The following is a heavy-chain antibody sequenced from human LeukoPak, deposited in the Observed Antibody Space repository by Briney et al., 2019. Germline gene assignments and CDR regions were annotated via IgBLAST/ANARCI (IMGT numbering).Heavy chain of an antibody. CDR2: INHSGSN. D-gene: IGHD1-7*01. J-gene: IGHJ4*02. Sequence: SETLSLICAVYGGSFSGYYWSWIPQPPGKGLEWIGEINHSGSNNYNPSLKSRVTISVDTSKNQFPLKLSSVTAADTAVYYCARATNGELGCRKHYFDYWGQGTLVTVSS. V-gene: IGHV4-34*01. CDR3: ARATNGELGCRKHYFDY. CDR1: GGSFSGYY.